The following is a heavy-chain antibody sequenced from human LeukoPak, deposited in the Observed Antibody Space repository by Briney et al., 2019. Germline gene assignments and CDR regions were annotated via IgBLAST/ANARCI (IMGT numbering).Heavy chain of an antibody. J-gene: IGHJ4*02. CDR2: IYPDGRGT. V-gene: IGHV3-74*03. CDR1: GFMFSSHW. Sequence: GGPLRLSCAASGFMFSSHWMSWVRQVTGKGLVAVSRIYPDGRGTANADSVKGRFNISRDNAKNTLYLEMNSLTAEDSALYYCARSGYYNGYDYWGQGTLVTVPP. CDR3: ARSGYYNGYDY. D-gene: IGHD3-10*01.